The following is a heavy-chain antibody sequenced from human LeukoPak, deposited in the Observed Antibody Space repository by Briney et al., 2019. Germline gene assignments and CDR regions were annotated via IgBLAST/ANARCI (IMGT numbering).Heavy chain of an antibody. V-gene: IGHV5-10-1*01. D-gene: IGHD3-9*01. J-gene: IGHJ5*02. CDR1: GYSFTSYW. Sequence: GESLKIPCKGSGYSFTSYWISWVRQMPGKGLEWMGRIDPSDSYTNYSPSFQGHVTISADKSISTAYLQWSSLKASDTAMYYCARSLDILTGYYDAWGQGTLVTVSS. CDR3: ARSLDILTGYYDA. CDR2: IDPSDSYT.